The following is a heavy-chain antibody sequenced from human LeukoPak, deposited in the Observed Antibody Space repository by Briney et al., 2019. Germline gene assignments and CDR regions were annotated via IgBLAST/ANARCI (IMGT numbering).Heavy chain of an antibody. V-gene: IGHV1-2*02. Sequence: GASVKVSCKTSGYIFTGHYMHWVRQAPGQGPEWMGWMNPDSGGTNYAQNSQGRVTMTRDTSTTTAYMELSGLTSEDTAVYYCARGLLRELLGLDYWGQGTLVTVSS. CDR1: GYIFTGHY. J-gene: IGHJ4*02. D-gene: IGHD3-10*01. CDR3: ARGLLRELLGLDY. CDR2: MNPDSGGT.